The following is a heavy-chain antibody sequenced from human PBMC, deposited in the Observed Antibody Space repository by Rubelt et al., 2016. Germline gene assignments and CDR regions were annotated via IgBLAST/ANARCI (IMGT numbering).Heavy chain of an antibody. Sequence: EVQLVESGGGLVKPGRSLRISCTSSGFNFAEFAMNWFRQAPGKGLEWVSTIGGSGGDTYYADSVQGRFSISRDSSKNTLYLQMNSLIAEDTALYYCATGGHMTTVSVYWGQGTLVTVSS. V-gene: IGHV3-23*04. CDR2: IGGSGGDT. CDR1: GFNFAEFA. D-gene: IGHD4-11*01. J-gene: IGHJ4*02. CDR3: ATGGHMTTVSVY.